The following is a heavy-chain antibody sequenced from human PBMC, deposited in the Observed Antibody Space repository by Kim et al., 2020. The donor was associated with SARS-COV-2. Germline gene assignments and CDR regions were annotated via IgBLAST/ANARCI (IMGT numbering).Heavy chain of an antibody. Sequence: GKGRFTIPRDNSKNTLYLQMNSLGAEDTAVYYCAKVLEWLSHTNYYGMDVWGQGTTVTVSS. CDR3: AKVLEWLSHTNYYGMDV. V-gene: IGHV3-30*02. D-gene: IGHD3-3*01. J-gene: IGHJ6*02.